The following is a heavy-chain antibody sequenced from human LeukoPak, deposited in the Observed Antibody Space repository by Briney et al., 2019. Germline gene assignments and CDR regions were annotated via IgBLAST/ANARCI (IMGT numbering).Heavy chain of an antibody. J-gene: IGHJ4*02. CDR2: ISGYNGHT. Sequence: EASVKVSCKASGYTYTNYGISWARQAPGQGLEWMGWISGYNGHTNYAQKLQGRVTMTTHTSTSTAYMELRSLRSDDTAVYYCARAGHRKYYYDNAYDYWGQGTLVTVSS. V-gene: IGHV1-18*01. CDR3: ARAGHRKYYYDNAYDY. D-gene: IGHD3-22*01. CDR1: GYTYTNYG.